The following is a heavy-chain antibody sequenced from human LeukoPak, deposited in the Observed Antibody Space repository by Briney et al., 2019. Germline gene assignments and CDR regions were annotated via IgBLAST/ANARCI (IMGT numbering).Heavy chain of an antibody. CDR1: GGSISSSSYY. CDR2: IYYSGST. Sequence: PSETLSLTCTVSGGSISSSSYYWGWIRQPPGKGLEWIGSIYYSGSTYHNPSLKSRVSISVDTSKNQFSLKLSSVTAADTAVYYCARHVSTIGESFFDYWGQGTLVTVSS. CDR3: ARHVSTIGESFFDY. V-gene: IGHV4-39*01. J-gene: IGHJ4*02. D-gene: IGHD2/OR15-2a*01.